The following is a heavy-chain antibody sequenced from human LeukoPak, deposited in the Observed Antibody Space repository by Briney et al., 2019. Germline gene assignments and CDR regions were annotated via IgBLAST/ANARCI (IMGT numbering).Heavy chain of an antibody. CDR1: GFTFCSLS. Sequence: WGSLRCSCSASGFTFCSLSRIRVRQAPGKGLEWVSYISSSSGTIYYIDAVKGRFTISRDNAKNSLYLQMNSLRAEDTAVYYCASKGQESAVNIYGGERTRVTVSS. V-gene: IGHV3-48*01. CDR2: ISSSSGTI. J-gene: IGHJ4*02. CDR3: ASKGQESAVNIY. D-gene: IGHD2/OR15-2a*01.